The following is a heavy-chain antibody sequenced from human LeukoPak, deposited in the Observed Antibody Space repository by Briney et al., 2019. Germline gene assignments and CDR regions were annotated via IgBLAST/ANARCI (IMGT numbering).Heavy chain of an antibody. V-gene: IGHV1-46*03. CDR2: INPSGGST. CDR3: ARAIKQLWSDY. J-gene: IGHJ4*02. D-gene: IGHD5-18*01. Sequence: ASVKVSCKASGYTFTSYYMHWVRQAPGQGLEWMGIINPSGGSTSYAQKFQGRVTMTRDTSTGTVYMELSSLRSEDTAVYYCARAIKQLWSDYWGQGTLVTVSS. CDR1: GYTFTSYY.